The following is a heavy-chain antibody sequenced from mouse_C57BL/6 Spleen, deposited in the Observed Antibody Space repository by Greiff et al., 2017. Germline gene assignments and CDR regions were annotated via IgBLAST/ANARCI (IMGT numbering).Heavy chain of an antibody. V-gene: IGHV3-6*01. CDR2: ISYDGSN. J-gene: IGHJ4*01. CDR3: ALEDFDLGYAMDY. CDR1: GYSITSGYY. Sequence: DVKLQESGPGLVKPSQSLSLTCSVTGYSITSGYYWNWIRQFPGNKLEWMGYISYDGSNNYNPSLKNRISITRDTSKNQFFLKLNSVTTEDTATYYCALEDFDLGYAMDYWGQGTSVTVSS.